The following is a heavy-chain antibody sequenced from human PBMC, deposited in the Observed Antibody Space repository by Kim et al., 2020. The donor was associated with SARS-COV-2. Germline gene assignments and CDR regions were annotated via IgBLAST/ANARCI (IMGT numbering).Heavy chain of an antibody. CDR2: INPSGGST. V-gene: IGHV1-46*01. CDR3: ARDPTIAAADTFEYYYYGMDV. Sequence: ASVKVSCKASGYTFTTYYMHWVRQAPGQGLEWMGIINPSGGSTSYAQKFQGRVTMTRDTSTSTVYMELSSLRSEDTAVYFCARDPTIAAADTFEYYYYGMDVWGQGTKVTVSS. D-gene: IGHD6-13*01. CDR1: GYTFTTYY. J-gene: IGHJ6*02.